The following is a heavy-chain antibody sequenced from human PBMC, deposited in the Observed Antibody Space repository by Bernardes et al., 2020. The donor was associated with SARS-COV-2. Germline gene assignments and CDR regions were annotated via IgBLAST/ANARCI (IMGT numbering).Heavy chain of an antibody. D-gene: IGHD6-19*01. CDR2: ITAYNGFT. Sequence: ASVKVSCKASGYTFTTYGIAWLPQAPGQGLEWMVCITAYNGFTFYSQRFQGIVSLTTDTSTSTAYLDLGSLTSDDTAVYYCARISSAWDYFDYWGKGTLVTDSS. CDR1: GYTFTTYG. J-gene: IGHJ4*02. V-gene: IGHV1-18*04. CDR3: ARISSAWDYFDY.